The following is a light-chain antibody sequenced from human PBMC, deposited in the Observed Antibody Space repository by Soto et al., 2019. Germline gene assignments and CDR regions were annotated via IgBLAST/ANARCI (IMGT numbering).Light chain of an antibody. Sequence: EIAMTQSPATLSLSPGEGASLACRASQSVDNRYLSWYQQKPGQAPRLLIYGASTRATGIPARFSASGSGTDFTLTISDVQPEDFALYYCHQRQSWPRTFGQGTKVDIK. CDR2: GAS. J-gene: IGKJ1*01. CDR1: QSVDNRY. V-gene: IGKV3D-7*01. CDR3: HQRQSWPRT.